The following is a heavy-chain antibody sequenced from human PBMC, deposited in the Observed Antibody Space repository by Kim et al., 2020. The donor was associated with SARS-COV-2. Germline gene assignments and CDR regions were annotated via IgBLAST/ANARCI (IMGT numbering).Heavy chain of an antibody. CDR2: IYYSGST. V-gene: IGHV4-39*07. CDR3: ARDKPRSRWNYPRMDV. CDR1: GGSISSSSYY. J-gene: IGHJ6*02. Sequence: SETLSLTCTVSGGSISSSSYYWGWIRQPPGKGLEWIGSIYYSGSTYYNPSLKSRVTISVDTSKNQFSLKLSSVTAADTAVYYCARDKPRSRWNYPRMDVWGQGTTVTVSS. D-gene: IGHD1-7*01.